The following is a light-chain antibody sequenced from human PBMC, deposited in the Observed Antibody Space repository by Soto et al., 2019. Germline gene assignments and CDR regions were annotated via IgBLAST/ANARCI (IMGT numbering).Light chain of an antibody. V-gene: IGKV3-20*01. CDR3: QQYGSSPWT. CDR1: QSVSSNY. Sequence: EIVLTQSPGTLSLSPGERATLSCRASQSVSSNYLAWYQQKPGQTPRLLIYGASSRATGIPDRFSGSGSGXDFXLTIXRLXPEDFAVFYCQQYGSSPWTFGQGTKVEIK. CDR2: GAS. J-gene: IGKJ1*01.